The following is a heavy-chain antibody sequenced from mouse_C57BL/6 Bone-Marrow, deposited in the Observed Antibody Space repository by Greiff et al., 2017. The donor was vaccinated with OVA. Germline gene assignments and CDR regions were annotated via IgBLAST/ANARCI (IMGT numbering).Heavy chain of an antibody. CDR3: AREGRVYYDYAGLDY. D-gene: IGHD2-4*01. V-gene: IGHV1-53*01. Sequence: QVQLQQPGTELVKPGASVKLSCKASGYTFTSYWMHWVKQRPGQGLEWIGNINPSNGGTNYNEKFKSKATLTVDKSSSTAYMQLSSLHSEDSAVYDCAREGRVYYDYAGLDYWGQGTTLTVSA. J-gene: IGHJ2*01. CDR2: INPSNGGT. CDR1: GYTFTSYW.